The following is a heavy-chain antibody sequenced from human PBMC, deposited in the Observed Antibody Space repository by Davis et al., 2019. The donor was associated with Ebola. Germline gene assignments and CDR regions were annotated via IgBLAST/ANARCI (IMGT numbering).Heavy chain of an antibody. J-gene: IGHJ6*02. D-gene: IGHD1-26*01. V-gene: IGHV1-3*01. CDR2: INVDNGNT. CDR1: GYTFTSFG. Sequence: AASVKVSCKASGYTFTSFGMHWVRQAPGQRLEWMGWINVDNGNTKNSQKFQGRVLITRDTSATTVYMELNSLRSEDTAVYFCARDLDSGALAYYYHYGMDVWCQGTTVTVSS. CDR3: ARDLDSGALAYYYHYGMDV.